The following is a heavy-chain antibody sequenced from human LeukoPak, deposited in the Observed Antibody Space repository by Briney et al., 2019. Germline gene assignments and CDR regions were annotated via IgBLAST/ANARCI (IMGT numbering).Heavy chain of an antibody. Sequence: PGRSLRLSCAASGFTFSSYAMHWVRQAPGKGLEWVAVISYDGSNKYYADSVKGRFTISRDNSKNTLYLQMNSLRAEDTAVYYCARDPSDYDSSGYYSYFDYWGQGTLVTVSS. CDR2: ISYDGSNK. J-gene: IGHJ4*02. V-gene: IGHV3-30*04. CDR1: GFTFSSYA. CDR3: ARDPSDYDSSGYYSYFDY. D-gene: IGHD3-22*01.